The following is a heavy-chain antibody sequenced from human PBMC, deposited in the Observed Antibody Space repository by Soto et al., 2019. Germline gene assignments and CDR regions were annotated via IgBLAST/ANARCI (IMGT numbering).Heavy chain of an antibody. CDR1: GGIFSSYV. CDR2: FNPILKTA. CDR3: SMYGHGRGDRCNSYYIMDV. V-gene: IGHV1-69*11. J-gene: IGHJ6*01. Sequence: QVQLVQSGAEVKKPGSSVKVSCKAPGGIFSSYVINWVRQAPGQGLEWMGGFNPILKTADHAQTFQGRVTITAGEATSTGYMELGSLISDATAVNFCSMYGHGRGDRCNSYYIMDVFGQGTTCTVAA. D-gene: IGHD2-8*01.